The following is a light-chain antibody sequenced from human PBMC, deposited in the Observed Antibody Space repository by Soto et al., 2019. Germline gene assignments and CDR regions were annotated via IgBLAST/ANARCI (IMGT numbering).Light chain of an antibody. CDR1: RSVGTY. J-gene: IGKJ4*01. CDR3: QQRSNWPPLT. V-gene: IGKV3-11*01. CDR2: DAS. Sequence: EIVLTQSPATVSLSPGDRATLSCRASRSVGTYLAWYQQKPGQAPRLIIYDASNRATGIPARFSGSGSGTDFTLTISSLEPEVFAIYYCQQRSNWPPLTFGGGTRVDIK.